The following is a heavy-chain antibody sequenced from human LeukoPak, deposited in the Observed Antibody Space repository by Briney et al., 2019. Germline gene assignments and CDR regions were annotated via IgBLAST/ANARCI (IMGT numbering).Heavy chain of an antibody. Sequence: SETLSLTCTVSGDSISSSSYYWAWIRQPPGKGLGWIGSIYYSGSTHYNPSLESRVTMSVDTSKNQLSLKLTSVTAADAAVYYCARQRAYYGSGSYYSGFDYWGQGALITVSS. CDR1: GDSISSSSYY. CDR2: IYYSGST. D-gene: IGHD3-10*01. J-gene: IGHJ4*02. V-gene: IGHV4-39*01. CDR3: ARQRAYYGSGSYYSGFDY.